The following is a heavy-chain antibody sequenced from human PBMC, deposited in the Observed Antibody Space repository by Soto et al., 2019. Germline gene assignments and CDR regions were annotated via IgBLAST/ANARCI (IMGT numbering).Heavy chain of an antibody. Sequence: PSETALTCAVSGGSISSGGYSWSWIRQPPGKGLEWIGYIYHSGSTYYNPSLKSRVTISVDRSKNQFSLKLSSVTAADTAVYYCARAHGSGWGAFDIWGQGTMVTVSS. CDR3: ARAHGSGWGAFDI. V-gene: IGHV4-30-2*01. CDR1: GGSISSGGYS. J-gene: IGHJ3*02. CDR2: IYHSGST. D-gene: IGHD3-10*01.